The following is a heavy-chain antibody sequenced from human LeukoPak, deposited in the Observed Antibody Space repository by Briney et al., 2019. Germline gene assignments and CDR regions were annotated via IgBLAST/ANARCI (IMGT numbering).Heavy chain of an antibody. CDR2: IKQDGSEK. CDR3: AREWLWFGELGLKLPIDY. CDR1: GFTFSSYW. V-gene: IGHV3-7*01. J-gene: IGHJ4*02. Sequence: TGGSLRLSCAASGFTFSSYWMSWVRQAPGKGLEWVANIKQDGSEKYYVDSVKGRFTISRDNAKNSLYLQMNSLRAEDTAVYYCAREWLWFGELGLKLPIDYWGQGTLVTVSS. D-gene: IGHD3-10*01.